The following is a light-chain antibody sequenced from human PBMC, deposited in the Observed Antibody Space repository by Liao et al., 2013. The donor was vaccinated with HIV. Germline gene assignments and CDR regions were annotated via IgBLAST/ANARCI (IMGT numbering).Light chain of an antibody. Sequence: SYELTQPPSLSVAPGKTARITCGGSDIGSKSVHWYQQKPGQAPVLVIYYDSDRPSGIPERFSGSNSGNTATLTISRVEAGDEADYYCQVWDSSSDHPHVVFGGGTKLTVL. J-gene: IGLJ2*01. CDR1: DIGSKS. CDR2: YDS. V-gene: IGLV3-21*04. CDR3: QVWDSSSDHPHVV.